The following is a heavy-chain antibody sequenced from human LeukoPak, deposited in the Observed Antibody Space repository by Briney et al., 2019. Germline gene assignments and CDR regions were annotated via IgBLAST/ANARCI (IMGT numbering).Heavy chain of an antibody. CDR1: GGSISSGSYY. J-gene: IGHJ5*02. CDR2: VYYSGST. D-gene: IGHD3-10*01. Sequence: PSQTLSLTCSVSGGSISSGSYYWGWIRQPPGKGLEWIGSVYYSGSTNYNPSLKSRVTISVDTSKNQFSLKLSSVTAADTAVYYCARHDVVIIRGVTNWFDPWGQGTLVTVSS. V-gene: IGHV4-39*01. CDR3: ARHDVVIIRGVTNWFDP.